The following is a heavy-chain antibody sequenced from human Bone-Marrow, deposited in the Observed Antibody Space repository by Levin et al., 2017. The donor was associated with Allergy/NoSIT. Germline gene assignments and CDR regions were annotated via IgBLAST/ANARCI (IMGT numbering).Heavy chain of an antibody. J-gene: IGHJ5*02. Sequence: TGGRPAPGQGLEWMGWVNGYNTNTIYAQKFQGRVTMTTDTSTNTAYMELRSLKSDDTALYYCARDPDCTTGGCPEGSWFDPWGQGTLVTVSS. V-gene: IGHV1-18*01. D-gene: IGHD1-1*01. CDR2: VNGYNTNT. CDR3: ARDPDCTTGGCPEGSWFDP.